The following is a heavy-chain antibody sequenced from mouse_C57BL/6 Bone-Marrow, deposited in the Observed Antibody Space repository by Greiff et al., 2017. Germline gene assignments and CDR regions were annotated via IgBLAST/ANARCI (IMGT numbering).Heavy chain of an antibody. J-gene: IGHJ2*01. CDR1: GFNIKNTY. V-gene: IGHV14-3*01. CDR2: IDPANGNT. CDR3: ARRQLRLYYFDY. Sequence: EVKVVESVAELVRPGASVKLSCTASGFNIKNTYMHWVKQRPEQGLEWIGRIDPANGNTKYAPKFQVKATITADTSSNTAYLQLSSLTSEDTAIYYCARRQLRLYYFDYWGQGTTLTVSS. D-gene: IGHD3-2*02.